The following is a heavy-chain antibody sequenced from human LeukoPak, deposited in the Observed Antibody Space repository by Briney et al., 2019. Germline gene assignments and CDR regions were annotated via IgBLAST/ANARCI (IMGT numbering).Heavy chain of an antibody. J-gene: IGHJ3*01. CDR1: GVSITSSGFY. Sequence: SETLSLTCNVSGVSITSSGFYWSWLRQHPGKGLDWIGHITNSGSTSYNPSLQSRLTSARDTSKNQFSLELRFATAADTALYYCARDNTLTSSPDAFDFWGQGTLVTVSS. D-gene: IGHD6-6*01. CDR3: ARDNTLTSSPDAFDF. V-gene: IGHV4-31*03. CDR2: ITNSGST.